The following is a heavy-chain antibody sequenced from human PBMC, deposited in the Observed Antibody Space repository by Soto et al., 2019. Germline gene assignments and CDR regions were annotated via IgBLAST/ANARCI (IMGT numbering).Heavy chain of an antibody. D-gene: IGHD5-18*01. CDR3: ASSLLVGYGLEGESD. J-gene: IGHJ4*02. V-gene: IGHV1-18*01. CDR2: ISAYNGNT. CDR1: GYTFTSYG. Sequence: ASVKVSCKASGYTFTSYGISWVRQAPGQGLEWMGWISAYNGNTNYAQKLQGRVTMTTDTSTSTAYMELRSLRSDDTAVYYCASSLLVGYGLEGESDWGQRTLLTVSS.